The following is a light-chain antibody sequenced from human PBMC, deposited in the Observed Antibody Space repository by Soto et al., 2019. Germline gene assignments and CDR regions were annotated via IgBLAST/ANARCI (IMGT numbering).Light chain of an antibody. J-gene: IGKJ1*01. CDR3: QQYGRSGT. CDR1: QRVSDNY. CDR2: GAS. V-gene: IGKV3-20*01. Sequence: ETVLTQSPGTLSLSPGERATLSYRASQRVSDNYLAWYQQKPGQAPRLLIYGASNRATGIPDRFSGSGSGTDFTLTISRLEPEDFAVYYCQQYGRSGTFGQGTKVDIK.